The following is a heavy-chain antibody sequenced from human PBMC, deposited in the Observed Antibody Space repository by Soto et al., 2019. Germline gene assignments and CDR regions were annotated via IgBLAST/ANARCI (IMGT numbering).Heavy chain of an antibody. J-gene: IGHJ4*02. CDR2: ISADSGEP. V-gene: IGHV1-18*01. CDR3: GVSAGLDF. CDR1: GFSSTTYA. D-gene: IGHD6-13*01. Sequence: SVKVSCKASGFSSTTYAFSWVRRAPGQGLEWMGLISADSGEPRYAQKFQGRVAMTTDTSTRTAYMELRGLTSDDTAVYYCGVSAGLDFWGQGTRVIVSS.